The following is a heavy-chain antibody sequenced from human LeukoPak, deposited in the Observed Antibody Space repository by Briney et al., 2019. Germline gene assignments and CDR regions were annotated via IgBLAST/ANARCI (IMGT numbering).Heavy chain of an antibody. CDR2: INHSGST. CDR3: ARAYAQIVGATYFDY. D-gene: IGHD1-26*01. CDR1: GGSFSGYY. Sequence: NPSETLSLTCAVYGGSFSGYYWSWIRQPPGKGLEWIGEINHSGSTNYNPSLKSRVTISVDTSKNQFSLKLSSVTAADTAVYYCARAYAQIVGATYFDYWGQGTLVTVSS. V-gene: IGHV4-34*01. J-gene: IGHJ4*02.